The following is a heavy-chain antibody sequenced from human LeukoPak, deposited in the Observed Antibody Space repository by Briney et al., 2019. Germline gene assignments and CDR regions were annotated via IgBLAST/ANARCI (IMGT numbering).Heavy chain of an antibody. D-gene: IGHD3-22*01. Sequence: GRSLRLSCAASGSTFSSYGMHWVRQAPGKGLEWVAVISYDGSNKYYADSVKGRFTISRDNSKNTLYLQMNSLRAEDTAVYYCAKDKRRYYYDSSGPLDVWGQGTTVTVSS. J-gene: IGHJ6*02. V-gene: IGHV3-30*18. CDR3: AKDKRRYYYDSSGPLDV. CDR2: ISYDGSNK. CDR1: GSTFSSYG.